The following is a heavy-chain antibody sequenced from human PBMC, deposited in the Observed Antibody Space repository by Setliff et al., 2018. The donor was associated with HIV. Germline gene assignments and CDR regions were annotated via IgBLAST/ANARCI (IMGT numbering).Heavy chain of an antibody. CDR2: IYHRGST. V-gene: IGHV4-39*01. D-gene: IGHD2-8*01. Sequence: SLTCTVSGASITTDTYYWAWIRQPPGKGLEWIGSIYHRGSTHHNPSLKSRVTFSVDTSKNQFSLKLSSVTAADTAVYYCARSFGNGNSRLGNWGQGTLVPVSS. CDR1: GASITTDTYY. CDR3: ARSFGNGNSRLGN. J-gene: IGHJ4*02.